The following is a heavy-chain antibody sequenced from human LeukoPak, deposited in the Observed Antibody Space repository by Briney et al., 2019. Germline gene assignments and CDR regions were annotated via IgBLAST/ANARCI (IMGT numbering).Heavy chain of an antibody. D-gene: IGHD6-19*01. CDR2: IYYSGST. CDR3: ARHLWVIAVAGIDAFDI. CDR1: GGSISSYY. Sequence: SETLSLTCTVSGGSISSYYWSWIRQPPGKGLEWIGYIYYSGSTNYIPSLKSRVTISVDTSKNQFSLKLSSVTAADTAVYYCARHLWVIAVAGIDAFDIWGQGTMVTVSS. J-gene: IGHJ3*02. V-gene: IGHV4-59*08.